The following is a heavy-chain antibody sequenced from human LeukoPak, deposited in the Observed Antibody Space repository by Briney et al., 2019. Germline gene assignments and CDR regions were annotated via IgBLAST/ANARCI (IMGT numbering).Heavy chain of an antibody. D-gene: IGHD3-10*01. CDR3: AKGGNVRDYGSGSYWAFDYYYYYYMDV. CDR2: ISGSGGST. J-gene: IGHJ6*03. V-gene: IGHV3-23*01. Sequence: PGGSLRLSCAASGFTFSSYGMSWVRQAPGKGLEWVSAISGSGGSTYYADSVKGRFTISRDNSKNTLYLQMNSLRAEDTAVYYCAKGGNVRDYGSGSYWAFDYYYYYYMDVWGKGTTVTISS. CDR1: GFTFSSYG.